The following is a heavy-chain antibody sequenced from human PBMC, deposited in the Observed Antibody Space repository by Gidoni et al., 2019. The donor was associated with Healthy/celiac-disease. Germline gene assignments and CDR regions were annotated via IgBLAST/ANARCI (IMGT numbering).Heavy chain of an antibody. Sequence: QVQLQESGPGMVKPSETLSLTCTVPGGSISSYYWSWIRQPPGKGLEWIGYIYYSGSTNYHPSLKSRVTISVDTSKNQFSLKLSSVTAADTAVYYCARSGVYYDFWSGLPLFDYWGQGTLVTVSS. CDR3: ARSGVYYDFWSGLPLFDY. V-gene: IGHV4-59*01. J-gene: IGHJ4*02. CDR2: IYYSGST. D-gene: IGHD3-3*01. CDR1: GGSISSYY.